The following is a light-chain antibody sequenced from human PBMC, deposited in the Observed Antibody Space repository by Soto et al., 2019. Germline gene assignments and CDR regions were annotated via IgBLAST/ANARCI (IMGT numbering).Light chain of an antibody. V-gene: IGLV2-8*01. CDR3: CSYAGSSTYV. Sequence: QSVLTQPPSASGSPGQSVTISCTGTSSDVGVYQYVSWYQQHPGKAPKLIIYEVDKRPSGVPDRFSGSKSGSTASLTVSGLQPEDEADYHCCSYAGSSTYVFGTGTKVTVL. CDR2: EVD. CDR1: SSDVGVYQY. J-gene: IGLJ1*01.